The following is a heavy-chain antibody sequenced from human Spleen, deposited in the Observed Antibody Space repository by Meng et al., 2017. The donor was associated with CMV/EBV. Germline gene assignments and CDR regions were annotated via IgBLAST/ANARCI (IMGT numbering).Heavy chain of an antibody. Sequence: GGSLRLSCKGYGYSFTSYWIGWVRQMPGKGLEWMGIIYPGDSDTRYSPSFQGKVTISADKSISTAYLQWSSLKASDTAMYYCARLANLFGVISPWGQGTLVTVSS. J-gene: IGHJ5*02. CDR3: ARLANLFGVISP. V-gene: IGHV5-51*01. CDR2: IYPGDSDT. CDR1: GYSFTSYW. D-gene: IGHD3-3*01.